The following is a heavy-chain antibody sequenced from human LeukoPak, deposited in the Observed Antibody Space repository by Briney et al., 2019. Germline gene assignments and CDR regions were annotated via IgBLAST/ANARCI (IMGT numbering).Heavy chain of an antibody. CDR2: ISASGAVP. Sequence: KPGGSLRLYCAASGFTFDSFYMGWLRQVPGKGLDYIAFISASGAVPYYAESVKGRFTNSRDNAKNSVSLQMNSLSADDTAVYYCARSLIVASEDYWGQGTLVTVSS. D-gene: IGHD3-22*01. CDR1: GFTFDSFY. CDR3: ARSLIVASEDY. V-gene: IGHV3-11*04. J-gene: IGHJ4*02.